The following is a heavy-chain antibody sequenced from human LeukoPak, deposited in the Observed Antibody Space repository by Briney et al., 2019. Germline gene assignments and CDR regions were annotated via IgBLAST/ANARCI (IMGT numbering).Heavy chain of an antibody. CDR3: ARHARGLWFANYYYYMDV. J-gene: IGHJ6*03. Sequence: PSETLSLTCTVSGGSISSYYGSWIRQPPGKGLEWIGYIYTSGSTNYNPSLKSRVTISVDTSKTQFSLKLNSVTAADTAVYYCARHARGLWFANYYYYMDVWGKGTTVTASS. CDR2: IYTSGST. D-gene: IGHD5-18*01. V-gene: IGHV4-4*09. CDR1: GGSISSYY.